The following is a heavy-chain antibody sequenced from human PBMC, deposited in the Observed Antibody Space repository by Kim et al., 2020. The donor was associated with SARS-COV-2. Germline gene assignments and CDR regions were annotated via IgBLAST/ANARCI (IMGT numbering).Heavy chain of an antibody. J-gene: IGHJ3*01. D-gene: IGHD1-1*01. Sequence: SEIDYVDSVKGRFTISRDNARNSLYLQMNSLRGEDTAVYFCARDPGDDSFDVWGQGTRSPSLQ. CDR2: SEI. V-gene: IGHV3-7*01. CDR3: ARDPGDDSFDV.